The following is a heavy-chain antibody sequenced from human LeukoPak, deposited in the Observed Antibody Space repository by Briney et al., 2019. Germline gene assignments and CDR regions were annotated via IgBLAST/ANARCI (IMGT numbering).Heavy chain of an antibody. CDR2: FYYSGST. D-gene: IGHD2-8*02. CDR1: GASVSSSTYY. J-gene: IGHJ3*02. V-gene: IGHV4-39*01. CDR3: ARHMGTVVTGTGGDAFDT. Sequence: PSETLSLTCTVSGASVSSSTYYWGWIRQPPGQGLEGIGTFYYSGSTYYNPSLKSRVTISVDRSKNQFSLKLTSVTAADTAVYHCARHMGTVVTGTGGDAFDTWGQGTMVTVSS.